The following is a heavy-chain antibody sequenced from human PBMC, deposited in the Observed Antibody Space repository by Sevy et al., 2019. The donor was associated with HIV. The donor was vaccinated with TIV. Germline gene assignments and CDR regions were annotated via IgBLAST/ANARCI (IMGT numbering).Heavy chain of an antibody. Sequence: LSLTCAASGFTFDDYTMHRVRQAPGKGLEWVSLISWDGGSTYYADSVKGRFTISRDNSKNSLYLQMNSLRTEDTALYYCAKEGQGYGSGSFDYWGQGTLVTVSS. J-gene: IGHJ4*02. D-gene: IGHD3-10*01. CDR1: GFTFDDYT. V-gene: IGHV3-43*01. CDR3: AKEGQGYGSGSFDY. CDR2: ISWDGGST.